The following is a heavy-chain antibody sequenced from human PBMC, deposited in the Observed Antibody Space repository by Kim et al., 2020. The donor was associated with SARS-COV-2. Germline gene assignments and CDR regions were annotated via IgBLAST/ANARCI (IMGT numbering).Heavy chain of an antibody. CDR3: ARVALEWELLIHRFDY. D-gene: IGHD1-26*01. CDR2: ISAYNGNT. V-gene: IGHV1-18*01. J-gene: IGHJ4*02. Sequence: ASVKVSCKASGYTFTSYGISWVRQAPGQGLEWMGWISAYNGNTNYAQKLQGRVTMTTDTSTSTAYMELRSLRSDDTAVYYCARVALEWELLIHRFDYWGQGTLVTVSS. CDR1: GYTFTSYG.